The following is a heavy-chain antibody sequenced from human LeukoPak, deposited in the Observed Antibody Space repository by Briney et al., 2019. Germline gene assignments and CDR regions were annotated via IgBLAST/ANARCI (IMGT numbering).Heavy chain of an antibody. D-gene: IGHD3-16*02. CDR1: GGTFSSYA. V-gene: IGHV1-69*04. J-gene: IGHJ4*02. CDR3: ARSRNKITFGGVIVQSLDY. Sequence: SVKVSCKASGGTFSSYAISWVRQAPGQGLEWMGRIIPILGIANYAQKFQGRVTITADKSTNTAYMELSSLRSEDTAVYYCARSRNKITFGGVIVQSLDYWGQGTLVTVSS. CDR2: IIPILGIA.